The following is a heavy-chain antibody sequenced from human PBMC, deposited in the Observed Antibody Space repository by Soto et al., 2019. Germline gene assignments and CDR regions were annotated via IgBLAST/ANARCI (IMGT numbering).Heavy chain of an antibody. D-gene: IGHD6-6*01. CDR2: VYYTGST. CDR3: ARSIAVPSGHIDH. Sequence: QVQLQESGPGLVKPSETPSLTCRVSGGSMSGYYWSWVRLAPGKGLEWIGYVYYTGSTNYNPSLQSRVSISVDTSNKHFSLSLSLVTAAHTAVYFCARSIAVPSGHIDHWGQGIRVTISS. J-gene: IGHJ4*02. V-gene: IGHV4-59*01. CDR1: GGSMSGYY.